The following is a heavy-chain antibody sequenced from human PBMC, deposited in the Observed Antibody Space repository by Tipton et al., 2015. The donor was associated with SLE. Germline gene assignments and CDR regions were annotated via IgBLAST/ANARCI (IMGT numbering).Heavy chain of an antibody. CDR2: INHSGST. CDR1: GGSFSGYY. D-gene: IGHD2-21*01. Sequence: TLSLTCAVYGGSFSGYYWSWIRQPPGKGLEWIGEINHSGSTNYNPSLKSRVTISVDTSKNQFSLKLSSVTAADTAVYYCAKSLDPVVIDAFDIWGQGTMVTVSS. J-gene: IGHJ3*02. V-gene: IGHV4-34*01. CDR3: AKSLDPVVIDAFDI.